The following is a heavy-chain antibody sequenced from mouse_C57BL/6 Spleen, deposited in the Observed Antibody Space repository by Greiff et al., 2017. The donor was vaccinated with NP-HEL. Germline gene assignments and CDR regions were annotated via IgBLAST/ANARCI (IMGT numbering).Heavy chain of an antibody. V-gene: IGHV1-26*01. Sequence: EVQLQQSGPELVKPGASVKISCKASGYTFTDYYMNWVKQSHGKSLEWIGDINPNNGGTSYNQKFKGKATLTVDKSSSTAYMELRSLTSEDSAVYYCARSRPLRRYAMDYWGQGTSVTVSS. CDR3: ARSRPLRRYAMDY. CDR2: INPNNGGT. J-gene: IGHJ4*01. CDR1: GYTFTDYY. D-gene: IGHD1-1*01.